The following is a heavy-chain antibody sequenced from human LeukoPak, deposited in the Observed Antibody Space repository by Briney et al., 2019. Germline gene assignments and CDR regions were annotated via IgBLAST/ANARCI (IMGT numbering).Heavy chain of an antibody. CDR2: ISYDGSNK. CDR1: GFTFSSYA. J-gene: IGHJ6*02. CDR3: ARASTWIRNYYGMDV. D-gene: IGHD1-1*01. Sequence: GGSLRLSCAASGFTFSSYAMHWVRQAPGKGLEWVAVISYDGSNKYYADSVKGRFTISRDNSKNTLYLQMNSLRAEDTAVYYCARASTWIRNYYGMDVWGQGTTVTVSS. V-gene: IGHV3-30-3*01.